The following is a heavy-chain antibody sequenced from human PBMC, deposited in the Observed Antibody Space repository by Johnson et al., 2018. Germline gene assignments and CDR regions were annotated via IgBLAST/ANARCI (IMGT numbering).Heavy chain of an antibody. Sequence: QVQLQESGPGLVKPSETXSLTCTVSGGSISSYYWSWIRQPPGKGLEWIGYIYYSGSTNYNSSLKSRVTISVDTSKNQFSLKLSSVTAADTAVYFCARGSPRPKVFGVVIYYMDVWGKGTTVTVSS. CDR1: GGSISSYY. D-gene: IGHD3-3*01. J-gene: IGHJ6*03. CDR3: ARGSPRPKVFGVVIYYMDV. CDR2: IYYSGST. V-gene: IGHV4-59*01.